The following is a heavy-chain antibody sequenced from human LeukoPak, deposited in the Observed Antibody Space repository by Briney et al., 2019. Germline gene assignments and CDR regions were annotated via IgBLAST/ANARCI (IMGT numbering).Heavy chain of an antibody. CDR1: GFTFTNSA. D-gene: IGHD6-19*01. CDR3: AADELQWLH. Sequence: SVKVSCKASGFTFTNSAMQWVRQARGQRLEWIGWIDVGSGNTNYAQKFQERVTITRDMSTSTAYMELSSLRSEDTAVYYCAADELQWLHWGQGTLVTVSS. V-gene: IGHV1-58*02. J-gene: IGHJ4*02. CDR2: IDVGSGNT.